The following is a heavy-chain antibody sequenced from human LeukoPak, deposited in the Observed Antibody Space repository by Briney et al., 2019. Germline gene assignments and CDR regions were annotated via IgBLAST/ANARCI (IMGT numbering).Heavy chain of an antibody. D-gene: IGHD3-10*01. CDR3: ARWGWGVLLWFPDY. CDR1: GGSFSGYY. J-gene: IGHJ4*02. CDR2: INHSGST. V-gene: IGHV4-34*01. Sequence: SETLSLTCAVYGGSFSGYYWSWIRQPPGKGLEWIGEINHSGSTNYNPSLKSRVTISVDTSKKQFSLKLSSVTAADTAVYYCARWGWGVLLWFPDYWGQGTLVTVSS.